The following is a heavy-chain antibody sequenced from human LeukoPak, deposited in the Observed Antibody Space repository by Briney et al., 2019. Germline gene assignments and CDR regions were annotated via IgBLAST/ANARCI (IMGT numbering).Heavy chain of an antibody. V-gene: IGHV4-38-2*02. CDR1: GYSISSGYY. CDR3: ARVGYDFWSAPGPFDY. D-gene: IGHD3-3*01. CDR2: IYHSGST. Sequence: SETLSLTCTVSGYSISSGYYWGWIRQPPGKGLEWIGSIYHSGSTYYNPSLKSRVTISVDTSKNQFSLKPSSVTAADTAVYYCARVGYDFWSAPGPFDYWGQGTLVTVSS. J-gene: IGHJ4*02.